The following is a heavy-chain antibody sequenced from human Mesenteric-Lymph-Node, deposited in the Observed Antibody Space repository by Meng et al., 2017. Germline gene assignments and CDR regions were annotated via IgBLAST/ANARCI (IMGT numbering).Heavy chain of an antibody. CDR1: GFTVSGNH. CDR2: IYSDYST. J-gene: IGHJ6*02. D-gene: IGHD6-13*01. V-gene: IGHV3-66*01. CDR3: ARIGSGYSSRSPYYYYGMDV. Sequence: GESLKISCAASGFTVSGNHMSWVRQAPGKGLEWVSLIYSDYSTYYVDSVKGRFTISRDNAKNSLYLQMNSLRAEDTAVYYCARIGSGYSSRSPYYYYGMDVWGQGTTVTVSS.